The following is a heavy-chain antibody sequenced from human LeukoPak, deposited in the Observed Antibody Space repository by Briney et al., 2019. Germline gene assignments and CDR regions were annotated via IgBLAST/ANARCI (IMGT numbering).Heavy chain of an antibody. J-gene: IGHJ4*02. CDR3: ARGGYSSGWYASVGRHFDY. V-gene: IGHV4-34*01. Sequence: SETLSLTCAVHGGSFSGYYWGWIRQPPGKGLERMGEINHSGRTNYNQSLKSRVNISVDTSKNQFSLKLRSVTAADTAVYYCARGGYSSGWYASVGRHFDYWGQGTLVTVSS. CDR2: INHSGRT. D-gene: IGHD6-19*01. CDR1: GGSFSGYY.